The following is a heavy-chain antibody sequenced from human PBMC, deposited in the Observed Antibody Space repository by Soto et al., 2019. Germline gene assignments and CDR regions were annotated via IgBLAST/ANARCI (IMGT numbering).Heavy chain of an antibody. V-gene: IGHV4-39*01. D-gene: IGHD3-22*01. J-gene: IGHJ6*02. CDR3: AGGDYYHSSGYFFYYYTMDV. CDR2: VYYGGST. Sequence: QLHLQESGPGLVKPSETLSLTCTVSGGSISSSSYYWGWIRQPPGKGLEWIGNVYYGGSTYYNPFLKRRVTISVQTSKSPFSLKLSSVTAADTAVYYCAGGDYYHSSGYFFYYYTMDVWGQGTTVTVSS. CDR1: GGSISSSSYY.